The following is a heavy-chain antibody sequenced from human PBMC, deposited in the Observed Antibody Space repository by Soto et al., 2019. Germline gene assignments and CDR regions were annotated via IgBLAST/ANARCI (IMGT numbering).Heavy chain of an antibody. V-gene: IGHV3-74*01. CDR3: ARVPPRPPGSGDCSIFDY. J-gene: IGHJ4*02. CDR1: GFTFSSYW. D-gene: IGHD2-21*02. CDR2: INSDGSST. Sequence: VGSLRLSCAASGFTFSSYWMHWVRQAPGKGLVWVSRINSDGSSTSYADSVKGRFTISRDNAKNTLYLQMNSLRAEDTAVYYCARVPPRPPGSGDCSIFDYWGQGTLVTVSS.